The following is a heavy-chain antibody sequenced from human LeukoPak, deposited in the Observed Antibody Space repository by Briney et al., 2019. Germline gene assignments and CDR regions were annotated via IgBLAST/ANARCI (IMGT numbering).Heavy chain of an antibody. CDR2: INQDGSEI. V-gene: IGHV3-7*05. Sequence: GGSLRLSCEASGFIFSTYWLTWVRQAPGKGLEWVANINQDGSEIYYVDSVQGRFTISRDNVKNSLYLQMNSLGAEDTAVYYCARRGTSSSWAHFDYWGQGTLVTVSS. J-gene: IGHJ4*02. D-gene: IGHD6-13*01. CDR1: GFIFSTYW. CDR3: ARRGTSSSWAHFDY.